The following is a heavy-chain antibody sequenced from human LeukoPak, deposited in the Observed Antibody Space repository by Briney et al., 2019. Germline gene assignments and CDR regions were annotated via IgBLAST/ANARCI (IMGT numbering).Heavy chain of an antibody. Sequence: SETLSLTCTVSGGSISSSSYYWGWIRQPPGKGLEWIGSIYYSGSTYYNPSLKSRVTISVDTSKNQFSLKLSSVTAADTAVYYCARDQPSRWGTDAFDIWGQGTMVTVSS. J-gene: IGHJ3*02. V-gene: IGHV4-39*07. CDR3: ARDQPSRWGTDAFDI. CDR2: IYYSGST. D-gene: IGHD1-1*01. CDR1: GGSISSSSYY.